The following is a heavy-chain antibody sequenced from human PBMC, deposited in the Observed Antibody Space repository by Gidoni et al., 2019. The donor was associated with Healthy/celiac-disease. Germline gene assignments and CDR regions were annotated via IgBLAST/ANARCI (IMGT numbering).Heavy chain of an antibody. CDR2: ISWNSGSI. CDR3: AKDGVATIRDGYNYGLDY. V-gene: IGHV3-9*01. CDR1: GFTFVDYA. J-gene: IGHJ4*02. D-gene: IGHD5-12*01. Sequence: EVQLVESGGGLVQPGRSLRLSCAASGFTFVDYAMHWVRQAPGKGLEWVSGISWNSGSIGYADSVKGRFTISRDNAKNSLYLQMNSLRAEDTALYYCAKDGVATIRDGYNYGLDYWGQGTLVTVSS.